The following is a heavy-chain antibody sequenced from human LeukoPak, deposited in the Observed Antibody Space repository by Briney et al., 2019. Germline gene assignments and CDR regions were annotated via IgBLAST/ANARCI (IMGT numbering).Heavy chain of an antibody. D-gene: IGHD3-22*01. V-gene: IGHV1-18*01. CDR1: GYTFTSYG. CDR3: ATWDDSSGFDY. Sequence: ASVTVSCTASGYTFTSYGISWVRQAPGQGLEWMGWISAYNGNTNYAQKLQGRVTMTTDTSTSTAYMELRSLRSDDTAVYYCATWDDSSGFDYWGQGTLVTVSS. J-gene: IGHJ4*02. CDR2: ISAYNGNT.